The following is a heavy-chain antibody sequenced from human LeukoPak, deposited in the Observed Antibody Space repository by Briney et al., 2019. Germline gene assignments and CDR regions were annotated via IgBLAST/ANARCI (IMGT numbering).Heavy chain of an antibody. V-gene: IGHV3-74*01. Sequence: GGSLRLSCAASGFTFSSSWMHWVRQAPGKGLVWVSRMNSDGSITNYADSVKGRFTISRDNAKNSLSLQMNSLRAEDTALYYCARVEARYPSGSYHYWGQGTLVAVSS. CDR2: MNSDGSIT. J-gene: IGHJ4*02. CDR1: GFTFSSSW. CDR3: ARVEARYPSGSYHY. D-gene: IGHD3-10*01.